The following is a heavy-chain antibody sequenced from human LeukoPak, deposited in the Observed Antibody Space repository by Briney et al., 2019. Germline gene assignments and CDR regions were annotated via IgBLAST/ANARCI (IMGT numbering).Heavy chain of an antibody. Sequence: GGSLRLSCAASGSTFSSYGMHWVRQAPGKGLEWMAIISYDGSNKYYADSVKGRFTISRDNAKNSLYLQMNSLRAEDTAVYYCARSKFPWGQGTLVTVSS. CDR1: GSTFSSYG. J-gene: IGHJ5*02. V-gene: IGHV3-30*03. CDR2: ISYDGSNK. CDR3: ARSKFP.